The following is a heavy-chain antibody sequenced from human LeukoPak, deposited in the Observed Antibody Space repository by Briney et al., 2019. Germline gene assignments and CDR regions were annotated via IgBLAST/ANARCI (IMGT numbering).Heavy chain of an antibody. D-gene: IGHD5-12*01. Sequence: GGSLRLSCAASGFTFDDYAMHWVRQAPGKGLEWVSGITWNSGSIGYADFVKGRFTISRDNSKNSLYLQMNSLRAEDMALYYCARSGGSGYDSRYYSYYCRDVWGKGTTVTVSS. J-gene: IGHJ6*03. CDR3: ARSGGSGYDSRYYSYYCRDV. V-gene: IGHV3-9*03. CDR2: ITWNSGSI. CDR1: GFTFDDYA.